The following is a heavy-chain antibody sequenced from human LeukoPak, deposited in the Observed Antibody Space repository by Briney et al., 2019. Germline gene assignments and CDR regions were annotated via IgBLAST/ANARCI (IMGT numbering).Heavy chain of an antibody. Sequence: GGSLRLSCAASGFTFSSFAMSWVRKAPGKGLEWCSAISGSGGSTYYADSGKGRFTISRDNSKNTLYLQMNSLRAEDTVVYYCAKDLFAAGTNLPWGEGTLVTVSS. J-gene: IGHJ5*02. CDR3: AKDLFAAGTNLP. D-gene: IGHD6-13*01. CDR2: ISGSGGST. V-gene: IGHV3-23*01. CDR1: GFTFSSFA.